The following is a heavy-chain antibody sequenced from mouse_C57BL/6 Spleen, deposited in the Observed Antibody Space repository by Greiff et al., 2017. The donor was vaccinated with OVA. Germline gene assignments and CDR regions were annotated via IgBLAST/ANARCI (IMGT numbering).Heavy chain of an antibody. V-gene: IGHV2-2*01. Sequence: QVQLQQSGPGLVQPSQSLSITCTVSGFSLTSYGVHWVRQSPGKGLEWLGVIWSGGSTDYNAAFISRLSISKDNSKSQVFFKMNSLQADDTAIYYCARKDYDGDVFAYWGQGTLVTVSA. CDR1: GFSLTSYG. CDR2: IWSGGST. CDR3: ARKDYDGDVFAY. D-gene: IGHD2-4*01. J-gene: IGHJ3*01.